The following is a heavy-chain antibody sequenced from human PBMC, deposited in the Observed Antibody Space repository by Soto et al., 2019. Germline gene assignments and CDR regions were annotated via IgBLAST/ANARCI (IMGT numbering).Heavy chain of an antibody. V-gene: IGHV4-4*07. CDR1: GGPITNYY. Sequence: SETLSLTCTVSGGPITNYYWGWIRQPAGKGLEWIGRMYTKERTNYNLSFKSRVTMSVDTSKNQFSLKLNAVTAADTVVYYCARDDYKDGGNNWFDPWGQGTLVTVSS. CDR2: MYTKERT. J-gene: IGHJ5*02. D-gene: IGHD3-16*01. CDR3: ARDDYKDGGNNWFDP.